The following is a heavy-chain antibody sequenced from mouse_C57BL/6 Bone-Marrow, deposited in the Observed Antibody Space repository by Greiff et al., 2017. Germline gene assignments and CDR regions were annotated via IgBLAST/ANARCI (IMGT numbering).Heavy chain of an antibody. J-gene: IGHJ3*01. V-gene: IGHV5-4*03. Sequence: EVKLMESGGGLVKPGGSLKLSCAASGFTFSSYAMSWVRQTPEKRLEWVATISDGGSYTYYPDNVKGRFTISRDNAKNNLYLQMSHLKSEDTAMYYCARLIYYDLAYWGQGTLVTVSA. D-gene: IGHD2-4*01. CDR1: GFTFSSYA. CDR2: ISDGGSYT. CDR3: ARLIYYDLAY.